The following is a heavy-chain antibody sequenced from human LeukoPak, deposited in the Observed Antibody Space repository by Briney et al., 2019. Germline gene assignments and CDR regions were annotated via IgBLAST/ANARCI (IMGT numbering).Heavy chain of an antibody. CDR2: IYYSGST. J-gene: IGHJ4*02. CDR3: ARSGYSYGSRIDY. D-gene: IGHD5-18*01. V-gene: IGHV4-31*03. CDR1: GGSIGSGGYY. Sequence: PSQTLSLTCTVSGGSIGSGGYYWSWTRQHPGKGLEWFGYIYYSGSTYYNPSLKSRVTIPVDTSKNQFSLKLSSVTAADTAVYYCARSGYSYGSRIDYWGQGTLVTVSS.